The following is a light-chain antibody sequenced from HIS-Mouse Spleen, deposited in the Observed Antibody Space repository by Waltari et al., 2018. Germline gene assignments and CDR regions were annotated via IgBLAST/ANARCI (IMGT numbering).Light chain of an antibody. Sequence: QSALTQPASVSGSPGQSITISCTGTSSDVCVYNYVSWYQQHPGKAPKLMIYDVSNRPSGVSNRFSGSKSGNTASLTISGLQAEDEADYYCSSYTSSSTYVFGTGTKVTVL. CDR1: SSDVCVYNY. CDR2: DVS. J-gene: IGLJ1*01. V-gene: IGLV2-14*03. CDR3: SSYTSSSTYV.